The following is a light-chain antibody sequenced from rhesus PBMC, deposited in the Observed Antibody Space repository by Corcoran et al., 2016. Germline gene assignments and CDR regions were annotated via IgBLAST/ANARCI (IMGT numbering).Light chain of an antibody. CDR1: KDLSRS. J-gene: IGKJ1*01. CDR2: YAN. Sequence: DIQMSQSPSSLSASVGDRVTITCRASKDLSRSLTWYPQKQGKAHKLLIFYANTLATGVPSRFSGSGAGTDFTLNISNLQPEELATYYCQQGNSNPRTFGQGTKVEIK. CDR3: QQGNSNPRT. V-gene: IGKV1-32*02.